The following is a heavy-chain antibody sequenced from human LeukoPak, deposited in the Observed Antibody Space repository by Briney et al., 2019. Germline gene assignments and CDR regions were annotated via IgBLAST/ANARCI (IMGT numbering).Heavy chain of an antibody. V-gene: IGHV4-39*01. D-gene: IGHD4-17*01. CDR2: IYYSGST. Sequence: SETLSLTCTVSGGSISSSSYYWGWIRQPPGKGLEWIGSIYYSGSTYYNPSLKSRVTISVDTSKNQFSLKLSSVTAADTAAYYCARRPGDYDPYYFDYWGQGTLVTVSS. CDR1: GGSISSSSYY. J-gene: IGHJ4*02. CDR3: ARRPGDYDPYYFDY.